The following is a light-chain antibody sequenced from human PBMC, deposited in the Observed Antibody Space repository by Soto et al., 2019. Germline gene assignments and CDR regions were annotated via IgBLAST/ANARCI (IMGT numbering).Light chain of an antibody. V-gene: IGLV3-1*01. CDR2: QDS. CDR3: QAWDSFIGV. CDR1: KLGDKY. J-gene: IGLJ2*01. Sequence: SYELTQAPSVSVSPGQTASITCSGDKLGDKYAFWYQQKPGQSPVLVMYQDSKRPSGIPERFSGSNSGSTATLTISGTQTMDEADYYCQAWDSFIGVFGGGTKLTVL.